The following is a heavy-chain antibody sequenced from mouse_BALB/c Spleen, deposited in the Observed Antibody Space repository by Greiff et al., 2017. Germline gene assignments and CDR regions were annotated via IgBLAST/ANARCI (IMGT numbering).Heavy chain of an antibody. CDR3: ARHYDGYYGFAY. CDR2: IWSGGST. CDR1: GFSLTSYG. V-gene: IGHV2-2*02. J-gene: IGHJ3*01. Sequence: VKVEESGPGLVQPSQSLSITCTVSGFSLTSYGVHWVRQSPGKGLEWLGVIWSGGSTDYNAAFISRLSISKDNSKSQVFFKMNSLQANDTAIYYCARHYDGYYGFAYWGQGTLVTVSA. D-gene: IGHD2-3*01.